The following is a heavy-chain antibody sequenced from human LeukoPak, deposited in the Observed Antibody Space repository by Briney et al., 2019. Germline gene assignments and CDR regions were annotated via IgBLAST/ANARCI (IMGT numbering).Heavy chain of an antibody. CDR2: ISGSGDST. J-gene: IGHJ6*02. CDR3: AKDRKYSYRTASGYGMDV. CDR1: GFTFSNYA. Sequence: EGSLRLSCSASGFTFSNYAMNWVRRAPGKGLEWVSIISGSGDSTYYADSVKGRFTISRDNSKNTLYLQMSSLRAEDTAVYYCAKDRKYSYRTASGYGMDVWGQGTTVTVSS. D-gene: IGHD5-18*01. V-gene: IGHV3-23*01.